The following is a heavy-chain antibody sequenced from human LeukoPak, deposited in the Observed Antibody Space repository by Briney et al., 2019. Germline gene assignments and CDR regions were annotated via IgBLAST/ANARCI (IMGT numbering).Heavy chain of an antibody. V-gene: IGHV4-31*03. J-gene: IGHJ5*02. Sequence: PSQTLSLICSASGDSISSGGFYWHWIRQHPEKGLEWIGYIYSTGTTYYNPSLTSRLTMSLDTSKNQFSLKVTSVTAADTAVYFCARDRPDTTSPTTVGRFDPWGQGTLVTVSS. CDR3: ARDRPDTTSPTTVGRFDP. CDR2: IYSTGTT. D-gene: IGHD1-14*01. CDR1: GDSISSGGFY.